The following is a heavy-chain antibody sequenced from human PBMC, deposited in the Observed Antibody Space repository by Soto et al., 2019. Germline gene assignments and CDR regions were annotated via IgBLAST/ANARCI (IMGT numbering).Heavy chain of an antibody. CDR1: GFTFSSYG. V-gene: IGHV3-30*18. J-gene: IGHJ4*02. CDR3: AKVGRGYCSSTSCSSGVDY. CDR2: ISYDGSNK. Sequence: GSLRLSCAAPGFTFSSYGMHWVRQAPGKGLEWVAVISYDGSNKYYADSVKGRFTISRDNSKNTLYLQMNSLRAEDTAVYYCAKVGRGYCSSTSCSSGVDYWGQGTLVTVSS. D-gene: IGHD2-2*01.